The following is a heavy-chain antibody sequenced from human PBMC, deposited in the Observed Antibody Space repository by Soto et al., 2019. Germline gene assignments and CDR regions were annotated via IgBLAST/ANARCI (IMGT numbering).Heavy chain of an antibody. D-gene: IGHD3-22*01. J-gene: IGHJ6*02. CDR2: ISAYNGNT. V-gene: IGHV1-18*01. Sequence: ASVKVSCKASGYTFTSYGISWVRQAPGQGLEWMGWISAYNGNTNYAQKLQGRVTMTTDTSTSTAYMELRTLRSDDTAVYYCSRGRPPDSSGYYYYGMDVWGQGTTVTVSS. CDR3: SRGRPPDSSGYYYYGMDV. CDR1: GYTFTSYG.